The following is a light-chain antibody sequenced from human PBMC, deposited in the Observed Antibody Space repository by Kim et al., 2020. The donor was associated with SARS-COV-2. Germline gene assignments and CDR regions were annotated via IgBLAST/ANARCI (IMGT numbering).Light chain of an antibody. V-gene: IGLV3-21*04. CDR1: NIGSTS. CDR2: NDR. J-gene: IGLJ3*02. CDR3: QVWDSSSDHRV. Sequence: APGKTARITCGGNNIGSTSVHWYQQKPGRAPVLVIHNDRGRPSGIPGRFPGANSGDTATLTIGRVEAGDEADYYCQVWDSSSDHRVFGGGTQLTVL.